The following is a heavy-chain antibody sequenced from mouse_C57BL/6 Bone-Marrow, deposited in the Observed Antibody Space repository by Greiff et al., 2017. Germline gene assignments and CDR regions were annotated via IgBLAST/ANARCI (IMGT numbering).Heavy chain of an antibody. CDR1: GFTFSDAW. CDR2: FRNKANNHAT. D-gene: IGHD2-1*01. CDR3: TGVNYVRFAY. Sequence: EVKVEESGGGLVQPGGSMKLSCVVSGFTFSDAWMDWVRQSPEKGLEWVADFRNKANNHATYYAESVTGRFTISRDDSKSSVYLQMNRLIAEDTGIYYCTGVNYVRFAYWGQGTLVTVSA. J-gene: IGHJ3*01. V-gene: IGHV6-6*01.